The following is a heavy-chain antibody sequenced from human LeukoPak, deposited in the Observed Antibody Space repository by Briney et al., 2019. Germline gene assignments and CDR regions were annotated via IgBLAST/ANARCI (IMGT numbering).Heavy chain of an antibody. CDR3: ARRAASNYYMDV. CDR1: GGSFSGYY. D-gene: IGHD6-25*01. CDR2: IYYSGST. V-gene: IGHV4-34*01. Sequence: SETLSLTCAVYGGSFSGYYWSWIRQPPGKGLEWIGSIYYSGSTYYNPSLKSRVTISVDTSKNQFSLKLSSVTAADTAVYYCARRAASNYYMDVWGKGTTVTVSS. J-gene: IGHJ6*03.